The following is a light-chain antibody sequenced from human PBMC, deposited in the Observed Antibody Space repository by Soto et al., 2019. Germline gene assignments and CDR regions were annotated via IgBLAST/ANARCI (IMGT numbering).Light chain of an antibody. CDR2: GAS. J-gene: IGKJ1*01. V-gene: IGKV3-15*01. CDR3: QQYNNWPPDRT. Sequence: EIVMTQSPATLSVSPGERATLSCRASQSVGSNLAWYQQKPGQAPRLLIYGASTRATRIPDRFSGSGSGTEFTLTISSLQSEDFAIYYCQQYNNWPPDRTFGQGTKVEIK. CDR1: QSVGSN.